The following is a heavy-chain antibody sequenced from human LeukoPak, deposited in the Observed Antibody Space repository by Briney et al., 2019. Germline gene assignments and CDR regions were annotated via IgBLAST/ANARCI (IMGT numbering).Heavy chain of an antibody. CDR2: IIPVIDSA. Sequence: SVKVSCKTSGGTFRSHIFSWVRQAPGQVLEWMGRIIPVIDSAKYAQKFQDRITITADTSTGTAYLHLTSLTSEDTAIYYCTRVNLRGSQYNWFDPWGQGTLVTVSS. V-gene: IGHV1-69*08. D-gene: IGHD1-26*01. CDR1: GGTFRSHI. CDR3: TRVNLRGSQYNWFDP. J-gene: IGHJ5*02.